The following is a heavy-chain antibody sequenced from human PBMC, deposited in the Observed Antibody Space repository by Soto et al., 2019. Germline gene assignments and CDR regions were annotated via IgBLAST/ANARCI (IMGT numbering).Heavy chain of an antibody. J-gene: IGHJ6*02. D-gene: IGHD5-12*01. V-gene: IGHV3-30*18. CDR1: GFTFSSYG. Sequence: GGSLRLSCAASGFTFSSYGMHWVRQAPGKGLEWVAVISYDGSNKYYADSVKGRFTISRDNSKNTLYLQMNSLRAEDTAVYYCAKEPLGQWLRPYYYYYGMDVWGQGTTVTVSS. CDR3: AKEPLGQWLRPYYYYYGMDV. CDR2: ISYDGSNK.